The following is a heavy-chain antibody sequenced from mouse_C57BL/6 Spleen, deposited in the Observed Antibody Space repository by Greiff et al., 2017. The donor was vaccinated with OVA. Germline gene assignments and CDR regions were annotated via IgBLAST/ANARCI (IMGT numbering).Heavy chain of an antibody. CDR2: IRNKANGYTT. J-gene: IGHJ2*01. CDR3: ARYRVGRDFDY. V-gene: IGHV7-3*01. D-gene: IGHD4-1*01. Sequence: EVMLVESGGGLVQPGGSLSLSCAASGFTFTDYYMSWVRQPPGKALEWLGFIRNKANGYTTEYSASVKGRFTISRDNSQSILYLQMNALRAEDSATYYCARYRVGRDFDYWGQGTTLTVSS. CDR1: GFTFTDYY.